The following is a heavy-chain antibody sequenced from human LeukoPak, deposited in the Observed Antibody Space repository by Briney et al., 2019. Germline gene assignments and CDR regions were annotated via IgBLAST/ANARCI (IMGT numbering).Heavy chain of an antibody. CDR1: GGSISSGGYY. V-gene: IGHV4-31*03. J-gene: IGHJ4*02. CDR2: IYYSGST. D-gene: IGHD2-15*01. Sequence: SQTLSLTCTVSGGSISSGGYYWSWIRQHPGTGLEWIGYIYYSGSTYYNPSLKSRVTISVDTSKNQFSLKLSSVTAADTAVYYFARDRSRYCSGGSCYGINYWGQGTLVTVSS. CDR3: ARDRSRYCSGGSCYGINY.